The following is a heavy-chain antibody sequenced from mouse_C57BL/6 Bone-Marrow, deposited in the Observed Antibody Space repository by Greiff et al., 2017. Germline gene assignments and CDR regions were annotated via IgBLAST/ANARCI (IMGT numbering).Heavy chain of an antibody. V-gene: IGHV1-69*01. CDR3: ASSRGFAY. J-gene: IGHJ3*01. CDR1: GYTFTSYW. Sequence: QVQLKQPGAELVMPGASVKLSCKASGYTFTSYWMHWVKQRPGQGLEWIGEIDPSDSYTNYNQKFKGKSTLTVDKSSSTAYMQLSSLTSEDSAVYYCASSRGFAYWGQGTLVTVSA. CDR2: IDPSDSYT.